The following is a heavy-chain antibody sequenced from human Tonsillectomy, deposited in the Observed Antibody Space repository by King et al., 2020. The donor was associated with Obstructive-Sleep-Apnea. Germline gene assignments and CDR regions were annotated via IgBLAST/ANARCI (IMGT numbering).Heavy chain of an antibody. Sequence: QLQESGPGLVKPSETLSLTCTVSGDSISTYYWSWIRQPPGKGLEWIGYIYYSGSTSYNASLKSRVTISVETSKNQFSLKLRSVTAADTAVYYCARDLGYSYGIDYWGQGTLVTVSS. D-gene: IGHD5-18*01. CDR1: GDSISTYY. J-gene: IGHJ4*02. V-gene: IGHV4-59*01. CDR3: ARDLGYSYGIDY. CDR2: IYYSGST.